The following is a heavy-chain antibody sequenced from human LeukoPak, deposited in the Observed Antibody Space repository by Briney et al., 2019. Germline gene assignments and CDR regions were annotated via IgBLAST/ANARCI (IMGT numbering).Heavy chain of an antibody. J-gene: IGHJ4*02. Sequence: PGGSLRLSCAASGFTFSNYAMTWVRQVPGKGLEWVSGISGTGGTTNYADSVKGRFTISRDNSKNTLYLQMNSLRAEDTAVYYCANYSGSSRWFDYWGQGTLVTVSS. CDR3: ANYSGSSRWFDY. V-gene: IGHV3-23*01. CDR2: ISGTGGTT. D-gene: IGHD6-13*01. CDR1: GFTFSNYA.